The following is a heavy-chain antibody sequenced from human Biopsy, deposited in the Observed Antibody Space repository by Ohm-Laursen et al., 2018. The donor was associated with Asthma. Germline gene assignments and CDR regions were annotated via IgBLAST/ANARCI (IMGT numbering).Heavy chain of an antibody. CDR3: ARGKTWGRSYYFDY. Sequence: SLRLSCTASGFTFSYYWMHWVRQAPGKGLVWVSRISHDGATSNYADSVKGRFTISRDNAKNTLYLQVNSLRGDDTAVYYCARGKTWGRSYYFDYWGQGTLVTVSS. V-gene: IGHV3-74*01. D-gene: IGHD6-6*01. CDR1: GFTFSYYW. CDR2: ISHDGATS. J-gene: IGHJ4*02.